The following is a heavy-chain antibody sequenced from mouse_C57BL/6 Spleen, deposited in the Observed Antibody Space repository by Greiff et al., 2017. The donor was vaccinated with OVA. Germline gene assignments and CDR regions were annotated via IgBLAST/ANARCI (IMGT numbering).Heavy chain of an antibody. CDR3: ARDRDWAY. CDR1: GFTFSSYA. D-gene: IGHD4-1*01. V-gene: IGHV5-4*01. Sequence: EVQRVESGGGLVKPGGSLKLSCAASGFTFSSYAMSWVRQTPEKRLEWVATISDGGSYTYYPDNVKGRFTISRDNAKNNLYLQMSHLKSEDTAMYYCARDRDWAYWGQGTLVTVSA. CDR2: ISDGGSYT. J-gene: IGHJ3*01.